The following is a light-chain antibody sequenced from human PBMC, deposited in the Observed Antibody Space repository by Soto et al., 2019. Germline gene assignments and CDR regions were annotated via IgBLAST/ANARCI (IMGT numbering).Light chain of an antibody. CDR3: QNFDSAPQT. J-gene: IGKJ1*01. CDR2: EAS. V-gene: IGKV1-27*01. Sequence: DIQMTQSPSSLSASVGDRVTITCRASQGIRHYLAWHQQKPGKVPRLLIYEASNLQSGVPSRFRGGGSGTEFTLTISSLQPEDAATYYCQNFDSAPQTFGQGTKVEIK. CDR1: QGIRHY.